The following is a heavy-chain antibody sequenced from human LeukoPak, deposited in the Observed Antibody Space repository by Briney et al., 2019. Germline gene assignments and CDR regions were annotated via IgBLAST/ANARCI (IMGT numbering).Heavy chain of an antibody. CDR3: AKDDGYCSSTPCYKPFDY. CDR1: GFTFSNYA. V-gene: IGHV3-23*01. J-gene: IGHJ4*01. D-gene: IGHD2-2*02. CDR2: FSGCGCST. Sequence: GASLRLSCTASGFTFSNYAVSWVRQAQGKSLEWVSAFSGCGCSTYYEDSVEGRFTISRDYFKNTVCPHMNSLRYGDSAVYYGAKDDGYCSSTPCYKPFDYWGQRTLVTVSS.